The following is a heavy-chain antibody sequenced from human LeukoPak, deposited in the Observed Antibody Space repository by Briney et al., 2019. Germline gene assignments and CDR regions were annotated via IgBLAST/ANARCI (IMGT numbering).Heavy chain of an antibody. CDR3: AASSGGFYS. V-gene: IGHV6-1*01. CDR2: TYYRSRWFN. CDR1: GDSVSSNSAA. Sequence: SQTLSLTCAISGDSVSSNSAAWTWVRQSPSRGLEWLGRTYYRSRWFNDYAVSVQSRIVITADTSKNQFSLQLASVTPEDTTVYYCAASSGGFYSWGQGTLVTVSS. J-gene: IGHJ4*02. D-gene: IGHD2-15*01.